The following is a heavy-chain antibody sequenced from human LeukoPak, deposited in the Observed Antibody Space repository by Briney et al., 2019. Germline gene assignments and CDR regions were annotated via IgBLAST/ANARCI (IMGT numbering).Heavy chain of an antibody. J-gene: IGHJ4*02. CDR2: ISSTSSTI. D-gene: IGHD1-26*01. CDR1: GFTFSSYN. CDR3: VLAVDN. Sequence: GGSLRLSCAVSGFTFSSYNMNWVRQAPGKGLEWISYISSTSSTIYYADSVKGRLTISRDNAKNLLYLQMNSLRAEDTAVYYRVLAVDNWGQGNLVTVSS. V-gene: IGHV3-48*04.